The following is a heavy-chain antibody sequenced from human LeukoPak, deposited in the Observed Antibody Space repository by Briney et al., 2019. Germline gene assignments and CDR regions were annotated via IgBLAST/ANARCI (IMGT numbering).Heavy chain of an antibody. CDR3: AKEEGYIYGLLDY. D-gene: IGHD5-18*01. CDR1: GFTFSNYA. V-gene: IGHV3-23*01. Sequence: PGGSLRLSCAASGFTFSNYAISWVRQAPGKGLEWVSSISGSGGTTYYADSVKGRFTISRDNSKNTLYLQMNSLRAEDTAVYYCAKEEGYIYGLLDYWGQGTLVTVSS. CDR2: ISGSGGTT. J-gene: IGHJ4*02.